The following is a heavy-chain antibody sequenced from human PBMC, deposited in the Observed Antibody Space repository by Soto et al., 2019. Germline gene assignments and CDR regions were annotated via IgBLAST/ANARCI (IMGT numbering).Heavy chain of an antibody. V-gene: IGHV4-38-2*02. CDR2: IYHSGST. D-gene: IGHD3-10*01. J-gene: IGHJ6*02. CDR3: ARDPHPKSYYGSGSIHYYYYGMDV. Sequence: KPSETLSLTCAVSGYSISSGYYWGWIRQPPGKGLEWIGSIYHSGSTYYNPSLKSRVTISVDTSKNQFSLKLSSVTAADTAVYYCARDPHPKSYYGSGSIHYYYYGMDVWGQGTTVTVSS. CDR1: GYSISSGYY.